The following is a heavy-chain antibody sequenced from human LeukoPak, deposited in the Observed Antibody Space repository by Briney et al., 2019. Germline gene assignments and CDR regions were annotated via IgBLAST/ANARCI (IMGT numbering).Heavy chain of an antibody. CDR1: GGSISSYY. J-gene: IGHJ4*02. D-gene: IGHD3-22*01. CDR2: IYTSGST. V-gene: IGHV4-4*07. Sequence: SETLSLTCTVSGGSISSYYRSWIRQPAGKGLEWIGRIYTSGSTNYNPSLKSRVTMSVDTSKNQFSLKLSSVTAADTAVYYCARDSSYYDSSGYDYWGQGTLVTVSS. CDR3: ARDSSYYDSSGYDY.